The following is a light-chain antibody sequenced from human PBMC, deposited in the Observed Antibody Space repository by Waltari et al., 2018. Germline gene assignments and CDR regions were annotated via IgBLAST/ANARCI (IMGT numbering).Light chain of an antibody. Sequence: QSVLTQPPSVSGAPGQRVTISCTGNSSNIGAGFAVHWYQQIPGAGPKLLIFGYKDRPAGAPNRLIGYASSTSASLATTGREAEDEAHYYCQSYGSSLSGFVVYGGGTKMIVL. CDR3: QSYGSSLSGFVV. CDR2: GYK. V-gene: IGLV1-40*01. CDR1: SSNIGAGFA. J-gene: IGLJ2*01.